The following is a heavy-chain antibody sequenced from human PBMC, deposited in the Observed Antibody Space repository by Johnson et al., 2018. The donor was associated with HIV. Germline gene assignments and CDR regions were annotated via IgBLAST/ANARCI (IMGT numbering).Heavy chain of an antibody. CDR1: GFTFSDYY. V-gene: IGHV3-11*04. Sequence: QVQLVESGGGLVKPGGSLRLSCAASGFTFSDYYMSWIRQAPGKGLEWVAYISSSGSTIYYADSVKGRFTISRDNSRNTLYLQMNNLRSEDTAIYYCARDPSPSSYRAFDIWGQGTMVTVSS. J-gene: IGHJ3*02. D-gene: IGHD5-12*01. CDR3: ARDPSPSSYRAFDI. CDR2: ISSSGSTI.